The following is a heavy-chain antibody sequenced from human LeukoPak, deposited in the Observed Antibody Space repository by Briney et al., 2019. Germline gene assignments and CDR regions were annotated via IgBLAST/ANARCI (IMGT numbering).Heavy chain of an antibody. D-gene: IGHD3-3*01. CDR3: TRDRSYDFWSGYSNYMDV. J-gene: IGHJ6*03. CDR2: IRSKAYGGTT. V-gene: IGHV3-49*04. Sequence: PGGSLRLSCTASGFTFGDYAMSWVRQAPGKGLEWVGFIRSKAYGGTTEYAASVKGRFTISRDDSKSIAYLQMNSLKTEDTAVYYCTRDRSYDFWSGYSNYMDVWGKGTTVTVSS. CDR1: GFTFGDYA.